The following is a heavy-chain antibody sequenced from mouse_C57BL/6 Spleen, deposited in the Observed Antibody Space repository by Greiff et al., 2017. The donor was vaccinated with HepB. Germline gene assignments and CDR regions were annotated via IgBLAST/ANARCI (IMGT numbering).Heavy chain of an antibody. V-gene: IGHV1-63*01. CDR1: GYTFTNYW. CDR2: IYPGGGYT. D-gene: IGHD3-1*01. Sequence: QVQLQQSGAELVRPGTSVKMSCKASGYTFTNYWIGWAKQRPGHGLEWIGDIYPGGGYTNYNEKFKGKATLTADKSSSTAYMQFSSLTSEDSAIYYGARSGRYYAMDYWGQGTSVTVSS. J-gene: IGHJ4*01. CDR3: ARSGRYYAMDY.